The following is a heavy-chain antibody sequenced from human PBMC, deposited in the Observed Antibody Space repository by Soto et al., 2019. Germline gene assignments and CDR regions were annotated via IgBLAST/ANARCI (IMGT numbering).Heavy chain of an antibody. CDR3: ARQRTSVVTQAYFNP. CDR1: GDCTNSRSYY. CDR2: IYYSGRT. V-gene: IGHV4-39*01. J-gene: IGHJ1*01. Sequence: SETLSRTCPVTGDCTNSRSYYSGGIRQPPGQGLERIGSIYYSGRTYNNPPLKSRVSLSVDTSKNQFSLKLRSVTAAGTPLYYCARQRTSVVTQAYFNPWGQGALETVSS. D-gene: IGHD2-21*02.